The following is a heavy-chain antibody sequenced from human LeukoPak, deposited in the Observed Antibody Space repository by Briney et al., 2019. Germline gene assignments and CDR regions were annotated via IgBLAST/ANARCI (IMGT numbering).Heavy chain of an antibody. D-gene: IGHD3-22*01. CDR2: IYPTYSTT. J-gene: IGHJ5*02. CDR3: ARRYYHSSEFDP. Sequence: IYPTYSTTTYPPSFQGQVTISAEKSNSTASLQWRHLKASDTAIYYCARRYYHSSEFDPWGQGTLVTVSS. V-gene: IGHV5-51*01.